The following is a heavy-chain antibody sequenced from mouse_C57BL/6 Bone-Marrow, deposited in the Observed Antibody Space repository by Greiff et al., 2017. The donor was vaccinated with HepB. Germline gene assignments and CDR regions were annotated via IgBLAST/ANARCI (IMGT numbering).Heavy chain of an antibody. V-gene: IGHV1-82*01. Sequence: QVQLQQSGPELVKPGASVKISCKASGYAFSSSWMNWVKQRPGKGLEWIGRIYPGDGDTNYNGKFKGKATLTADKSSSTAYMQLSSLTSEDSAVYFCARERTVVAYYYAMDYWGQGTSVTVSS. CDR1: GYAFSSSW. CDR3: ARERTVVAYYYAMDY. CDR2: IYPGDGDT. D-gene: IGHD1-1*01. J-gene: IGHJ4*01.